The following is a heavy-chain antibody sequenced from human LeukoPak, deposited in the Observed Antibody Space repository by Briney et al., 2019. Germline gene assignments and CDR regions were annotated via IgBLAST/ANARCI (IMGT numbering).Heavy chain of an antibody. D-gene: IGHD6-19*01. CDR2: INSDGSNI. CDR3: VRSSGWPGY. CDR1: GFTLSSYW. V-gene: IGHV3-74*01. Sequence: RAGGSLRLSCAASGFTLSSYWMHWVRQAPGEGLVWVSRINSDGSNINYADSVKGRFTISRDNAKNTLYLQMNSLRVEDTAVYYCVRSSGWPGYWGQGTKVTVSS. J-gene: IGHJ4*02.